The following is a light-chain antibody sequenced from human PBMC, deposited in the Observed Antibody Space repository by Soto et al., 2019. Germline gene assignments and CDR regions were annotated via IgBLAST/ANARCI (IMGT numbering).Light chain of an antibody. V-gene: IGLV2-23*01. CDR3: CSYAGSSTYV. CDR1: SSDVGSYNL. J-gene: IGLJ1*01. CDR2: EGS. Sequence: SVLTQPASVSGSPGQSITISCTGTSSDVGSYNLVSWYQRHPGKAPKLMIYEGSKRPSGVSNRFSGSKSGNTASLTISGLRAEDEADYYCCSYAGSSTYVFGTGTKVTVL.